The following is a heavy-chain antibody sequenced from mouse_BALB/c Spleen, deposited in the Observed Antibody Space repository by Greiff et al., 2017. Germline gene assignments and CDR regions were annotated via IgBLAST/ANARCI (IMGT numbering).Heavy chain of an antibody. V-gene: IGHV1-5*01. CDR2: IYPGNSDT. D-gene: IGHD2-3*01. CDR3: ARFDPGYYVS. CDR1: GYTFTSFW. J-gene: IGHJ3*01. Sequence: VQLQQSGSVLARPGASVKMSCKASGYTFTSFWMHWVQQRPGQGLEWIGAIYPGNSDTSYNQKFKGKAKLTAVTSTSTAYMELSSLTNEDSAVYYCARFDPGYYVSWGQGTLVTVSA.